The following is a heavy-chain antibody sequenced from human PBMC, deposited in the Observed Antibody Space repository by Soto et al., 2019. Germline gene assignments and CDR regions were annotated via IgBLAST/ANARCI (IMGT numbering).Heavy chain of an antibody. CDR3: AKARQAQSHYYYGMGV. V-gene: IGHV3-23*01. CDR1: GFTFSNNA. D-gene: IGHD6-19*01. CDR2: ISGTGYGT. Sequence: LRLSCAASGFTFSNNAMNWVRQAPGKGLEWVSGISGTGYGTYYADSVKGRFTISRDSSNNTLYLQMNSLRGEDTAIYYCAKARQAQSHYYYGMGVWGQGTPVTVSS. J-gene: IGHJ6*02.